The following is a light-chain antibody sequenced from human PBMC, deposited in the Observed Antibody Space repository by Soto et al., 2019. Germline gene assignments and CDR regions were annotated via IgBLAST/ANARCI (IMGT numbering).Light chain of an antibody. V-gene: IGKV1-39*01. CDR1: QSISSN. CDR2: TAA. J-gene: IGKJ1*01. Sequence: DIQMTQAPSSLSASVGDRVTITCRESQSISSNLNWYQQKPGKAPKLLIYTAASLQSGIPSRFSGSGSWTHFTLTIASLKLDDFATYDCQQSNSIPPTFGQGTKVEIK. CDR3: QQSNSIPPT.